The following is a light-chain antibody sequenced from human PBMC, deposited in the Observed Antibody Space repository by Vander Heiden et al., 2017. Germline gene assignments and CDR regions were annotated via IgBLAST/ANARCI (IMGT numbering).Light chain of an antibody. CDR2: WAS. Sequence: DIVMTQSQDSLAVSLGARATINCKSSQSVLSSSNNKNYLAWYQQKPGQPPKLLIYWASTRESGVPDRFSGSGSGTDFTLTISSLQAEDVAVYYCQQYYSRFRRFGQGTKVEFK. CDR3: QQYYSRFRR. V-gene: IGKV4-1*01. CDR1: QSVLSSSNNKNY. J-gene: IGKJ1*01.